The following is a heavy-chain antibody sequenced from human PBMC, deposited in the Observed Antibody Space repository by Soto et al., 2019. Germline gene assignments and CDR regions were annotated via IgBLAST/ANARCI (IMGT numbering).Heavy chain of an antibody. J-gene: IGHJ4*02. CDR1: GYRFSTYL. CDR2: IYPADSDT. D-gene: IGHD6-13*01. Sequence: GESLKISCQGSGYRFSTYLIHWVRQLPGKGLESVGIIYPADSDTRYSPSFQGQVTISADKTISTTYLQWSSLKASDTAMYFCARRYIAAPATAFDLWGQGTPVTVS. CDR3: ARRYIAAPATAFDL. V-gene: IGHV5-51*01.